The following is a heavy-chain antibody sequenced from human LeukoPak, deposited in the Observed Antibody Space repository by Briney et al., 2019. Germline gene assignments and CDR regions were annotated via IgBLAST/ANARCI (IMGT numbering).Heavy chain of an antibody. CDR2: IYYSGGT. V-gene: IGHV4-59*01. D-gene: IGHD6-13*01. Sequence: PSETLSLTCTVPGDSIRNYYWSWIRQPPGKGLEWIGYIYYSGGTNYNPSLKSRVTTSVDTSKNQFSLKLSSVTAADTAVYYCARVYYSSSYDYWYFYIWGRSTLVTVSS. CDR3: ARVYYSSSYDYWYFYI. J-gene: IGHJ2*01. CDR1: GDSIRNYY.